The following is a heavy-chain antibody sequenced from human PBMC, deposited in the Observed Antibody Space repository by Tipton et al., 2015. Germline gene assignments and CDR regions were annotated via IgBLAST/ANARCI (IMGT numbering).Heavy chain of an antibody. Sequence: TLSLTCTVSSGSIISSSYSWGWIRQPPGKGLEWIGSIYYSGTTYYNPSLKSRLTISVDTSKTQFSLKMSSVTASDTAVYYCARAYTDSGYYLRYWGQGTLVTVSS. CDR2: IYYSGTT. CDR1: SGSIISSSYS. CDR3: ARAYTDSGYYLRY. D-gene: IGHD3-22*01. V-gene: IGHV4-39*07. J-gene: IGHJ4*02.